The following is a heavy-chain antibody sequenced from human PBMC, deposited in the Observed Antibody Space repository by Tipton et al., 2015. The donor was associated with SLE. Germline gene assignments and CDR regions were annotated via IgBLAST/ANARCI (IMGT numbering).Heavy chain of an antibody. J-gene: IGHJ4*02. Sequence: SLRLSCAASGFTFSNAWMNWVRQAPGKGLEWVGRIKSKTDGGTTDYAAPVKGRFTISRDDSKNTLYLQMNSLKTEDTAVYYCTTAAYSSSSDFDYWGQGTLVTVSS. CDR2: IKSKTDGGTT. D-gene: IGHD6-13*01. V-gene: IGHV3-15*07. CDR1: GFTFSNAW. CDR3: TTAAYSSSSDFDY.